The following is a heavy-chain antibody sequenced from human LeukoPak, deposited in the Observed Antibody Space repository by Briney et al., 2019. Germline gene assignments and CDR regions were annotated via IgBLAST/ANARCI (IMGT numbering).Heavy chain of an antibody. CDR1: GFTFSSYD. V-gene: IGHV3-13*01. CDR3: ARSYGDPALRSWDYYYYGMDV. J-gene: IGHJ6*02. CDR2: IGTAGDT. D-gene: IGHD4-17*01. Sequence: SGGSLRRSSAASGFTFSSYDMHWVRQATGKGLKWVSAIGTAGDTYYPGSVQGRFTISRENAKNSLYLQMNSPRAGDTAVYYCARSYGDPALRSWDYYYYGMDVWGQGTTVTVSS.